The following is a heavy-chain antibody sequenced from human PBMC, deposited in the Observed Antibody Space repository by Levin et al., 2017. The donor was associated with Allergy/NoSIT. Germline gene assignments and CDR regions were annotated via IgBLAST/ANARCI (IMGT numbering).Heavy chain of an antibody. J-gene: IGHJ6*02. CDR2: IYYSWST. D-gene: IGHD7-27*01. CDR1: GGSISSYY. V-gene: IGHV4-59*08. CDR3: ARRLGTSNGMDV. Sequence: SETLSLTCTVSGGSISSYYWSWIRQPPGKGLEWIGYIYYSWSTNYNPSLKSRVTISVDTSKNQFSLKLSSVTAADTAVYYCARRLGTSNGMDVWGQGTTVTVSS.